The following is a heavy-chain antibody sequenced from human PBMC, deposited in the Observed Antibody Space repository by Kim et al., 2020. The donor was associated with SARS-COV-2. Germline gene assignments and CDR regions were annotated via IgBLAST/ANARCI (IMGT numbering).Heavy chain of an antibody. J-gene: IGHJ4*02. Sequence: YAASGQGRLTTHRDKSKNTLYLHMNSMRAEDTAVYYCAKDRGIAVAGSYYWGQGTLVTVSS. D-gene: IGHD6-19*01. CDR3: AKDRGIAVAGSYY. V-gene: IGHV3-23*01.